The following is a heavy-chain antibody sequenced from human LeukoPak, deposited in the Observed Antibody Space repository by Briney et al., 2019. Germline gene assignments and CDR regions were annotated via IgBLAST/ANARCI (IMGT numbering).Heavy chain of an antibody. CDR1: GFTFNNYA. Sequence: GGSLRLSCAASGFTFNNYAMSWVRRAPGKGLEWVSSISSSTSYIYYADSVKGRFTISRDNAKNSLYLQMNSLRPEDTAVYYCVRENSGSYYQFDCWGQGTLVTVSS. CDR3: VRENSGSYYQFDC. D-gene: IGHD1-26*01. V-gene: IGHV3-21*01. CDR2: ISSSTSYI. J-gene: IGHJ4*02.